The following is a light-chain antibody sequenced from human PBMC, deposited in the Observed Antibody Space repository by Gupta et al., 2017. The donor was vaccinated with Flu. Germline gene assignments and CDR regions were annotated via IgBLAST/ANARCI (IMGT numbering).Light chain of an antibody. V-gene: IGLV1-44*01. Sequence: VSLPCSGGSSSIGSATVDWYQQVPGMAPRLRIFAKNQRPAGVPGRFSGSKSGTSASLAISGLQPEDEGDYYCATWIDALSGPVFGGGTKLAV. CDR1: SSSIGSAT. CDR3: ATWIDALSGPV. CDR2: AKN. J-gene: IGLJ2*01.